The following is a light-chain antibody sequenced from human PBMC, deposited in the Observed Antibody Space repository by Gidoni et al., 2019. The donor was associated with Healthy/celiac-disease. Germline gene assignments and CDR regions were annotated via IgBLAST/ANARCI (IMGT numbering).Light chain of an antibody. Sequence: EIVLTQSPATLSLSPGERATLSCRASQSVSSYVAWYQQKPGQAPRLLIYDASNRATGIPARFSGSGSGTDFTLTISSLEPEDFAVYYCQQRSNWLITFGQXTRLEIK. V-gene: IGKV3-11*01. J-gene: IGKJ5*01. CDR2: DAS. CDR3: QQRSNWLIT. CDR1: QSVSSY.